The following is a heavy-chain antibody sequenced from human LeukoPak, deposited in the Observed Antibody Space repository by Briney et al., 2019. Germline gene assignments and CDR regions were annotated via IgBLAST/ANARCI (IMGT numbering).Heavy chain of an antibody. CDR2: INHSGST. CDR3: ARRGYSYGLRY. CDR1: GFTFSSYW. D-gene: IGHD5-18*01. Sequence: GSLRLSCAASGFTFSSYWMSWIRQPPGKGLEWIGEINHSGSTNYNPSLKSRVTISVDTSKNQFSLKLSSVSAADTAVYYCARRGYSYGLRYWGQGTLVTVSS. J-gene: IGHJ4*02. V-gene: IGHV4-34*01.